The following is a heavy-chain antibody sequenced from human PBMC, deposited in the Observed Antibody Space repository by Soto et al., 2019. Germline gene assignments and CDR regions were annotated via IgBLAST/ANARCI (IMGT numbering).Heavy chain of an antibody. J-gene: IGHJ4*02. D-gene: IGHD3-9*01. CDR2: IWYDGSNK. V-gene: IGHV3-33*01. CDR1: GFTFSSYG. CDR3: ARERAAYYDILTGYYNPYY. Sequence: QVQLVESGGGVVQPGRSLRLSCAASGFTFSSYGMHWVRQAPGKGLEWVAVIWYDGSNKYYADSVKGRFTIYSDNSKNTLYLQMNSLRAEDTAVYYCARERAAYYDILTGYYNPYYWGQGTLVTVSS.